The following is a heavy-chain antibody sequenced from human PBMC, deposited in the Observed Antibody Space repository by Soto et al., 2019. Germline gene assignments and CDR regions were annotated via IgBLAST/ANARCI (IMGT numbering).Heavy chain of an antibody. Sequence: ETLSLTCTVSGGSISSYYWSWIRQPSGKGLEWIGRIYTSGSTNYNPSLKSRVTMSVDTSKNQFSLKLSSVTAADTAVYYCAREGGPYQSGPAAAYNWFDPWGQGTLVIVSS. J-gene: IGHJ5*02. D-gene: IGHD2-2*01. CDR2: IYTSGST. V-gene: IGHV4-4*07. CDR1: GGSISSYY. CDR3: AREGGPYQSGPAAAYNWFDP.